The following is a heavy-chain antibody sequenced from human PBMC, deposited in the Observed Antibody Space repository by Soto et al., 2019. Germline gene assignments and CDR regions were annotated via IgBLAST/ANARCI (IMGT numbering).Heavy chain of an antibody. Sequence: SVKVSCKASGYTFTSYAMHWVRQAPGQRLEWMGWINAGNGNTKYSQKFQGRVTITRDTSASTAYMELSSLRSEDTAVYYCARDGGYSYGYNFDYWRQGPLVTVSS. CDR1: GYTFTSYA. CDR2: INAGNGNT. D-gene: IGHD5-18*01. J-gene: IGHJ4*02. CDR3: ARDGGYSYGYNFDY. V-gene: IGHV1-3*01.